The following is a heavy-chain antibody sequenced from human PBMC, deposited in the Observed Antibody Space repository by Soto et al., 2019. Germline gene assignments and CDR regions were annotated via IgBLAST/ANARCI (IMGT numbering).Heavy chain of an antibody. D-gene: IGHD4-17*01. CDR1: GFTVSSNY. Sequence: EVQLVESGGGLVQPGGSLRLSCAASGFTVSSNYMSWVRQAPGKGLEWVSVIYSGGSTYYADSVKGRFTISRHNSKNTLYLQMNSLRAEDTAVYYCARPSTPTVYYGMDVWGQGTTATVSS. V-gene: IGHV3-53*04. CDR3: ARPSTPTVYYGMDV. CDR2: IYSGGST. J-gene: IGHJ6*02.